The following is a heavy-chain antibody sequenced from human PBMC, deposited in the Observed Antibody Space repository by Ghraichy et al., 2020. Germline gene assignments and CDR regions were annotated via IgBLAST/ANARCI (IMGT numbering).Heavy chain of an antibody. CDR2: ISPSGITI. Sequence: GGSLRLSCAASGFSFSDYYMTWIRQAPGKGLEWLSYISPSGITIYYADSVKGRFTISRDNAKKSLYLQMNSLRADDTAVYYCTREVAGSGGYWGQGTLVTVSS. V-gene: IGHV3-11*01. CDR1: GFSFSDYY. J-gene: IGHJ4*02. CDR3: TREVAGSGGY. D-gene: IGHD6-19*01.